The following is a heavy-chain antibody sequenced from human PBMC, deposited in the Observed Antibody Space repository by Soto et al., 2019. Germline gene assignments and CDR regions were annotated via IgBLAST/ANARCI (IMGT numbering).Heavy chain of an antibody. D-gene: IGHD3-3*01. CDR3: AHTGLLYALDY. CDR1: GFSLSTSGVG. J-gene: IGHJ4*02. Sequence: QITLKESGPTLVKPTQTLTLTCTFSGFSLSTSGVGVGWIRQPPGKALEWLALIYRDDDKRYSPSLKSRLTITKNTSKNQVVLTMTNMDPVDTATYCCAHTGLLYALDYWGQGTLVTVSS. V-gene: IGHV2-5*02. CDR2: IYRDDDK.